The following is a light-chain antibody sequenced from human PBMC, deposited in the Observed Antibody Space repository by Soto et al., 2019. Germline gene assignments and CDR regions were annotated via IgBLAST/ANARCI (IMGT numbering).Light chain of an antibody. CDR3: QSYDSSMSGYV. V-gene: IGLV1-40*01. Sequence: QSALTQPPSVSGAPGQRVTISCTGSSSNIGAGYDVHWYQQLPGTAPRLLIFINTNRPSGVPDRFSGSKSGTSASLAITGLQAEDEADYYCQSYDSSMSGYVFGTGTKGTVL. J-gene: IGLJ1*01. CDR2: INT. CDR1: SSNIGAGYD.